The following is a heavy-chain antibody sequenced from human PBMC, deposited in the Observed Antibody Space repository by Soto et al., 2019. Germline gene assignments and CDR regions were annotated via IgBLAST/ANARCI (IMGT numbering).Heavy chain of an antibody. V-gene: IGHV3-23*01. D-gene: IGHD2-21*01. CDR2: MSGSGGTT. J-gene: IGHJ4*02. CDR3: AKHIVVAQWYFDY. Sequence: PGGSLRLSCAASGFTFSNFAVSWVRQAPGTGLEWVSAMSGSGGTTYYADSVKGRFTISRDNSKNTLYLQMYSLRAEDTAVYYCAKHIVVAQWYFDYWGQGALVTVSS. CDR1: GFTFSNFA.